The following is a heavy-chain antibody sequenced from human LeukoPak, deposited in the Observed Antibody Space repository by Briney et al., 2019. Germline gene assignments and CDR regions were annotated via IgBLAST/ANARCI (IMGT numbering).Heavy chain of an antibody. V-gene: IGHV3-23*01. CDR1: GFTFSSYA. Sequence: GGSLRLSCAASGFTFSSYAMSWVRQAPGKGLEWVSAISGSGGSTYYADSVKGRFTISRDNSKNTLYLQMNSLRAEDTAVYYCAKVVALWFGELFPDGAYYFDYWGQGTLVTVSS. CDR3: AKVVALWFGELFPDGAYYFDY. D-gene: IGHD3-10*01. J-gene: IGHJ4*02. CDR2: ISGSGGST.